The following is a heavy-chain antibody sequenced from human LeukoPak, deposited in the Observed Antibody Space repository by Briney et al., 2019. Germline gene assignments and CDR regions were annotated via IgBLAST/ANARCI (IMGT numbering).Heavy chain of an antibody. CDR2: VFYPGST. V-gene: IGHV4-59*11. CDR1: GGSINSHY. Sequence: PSETLSLTCTVSGGSINSHYWSWIRQPPGKGVEWIGYVFYPGSTNYNPSLKSRVTMSLDTSRDQFSLRLTSVTAADTAIYYCASRPADSTWYGVFDYWSQGTLVTVSS. CDR3: ASRPADSTWYGVFDY. D-gene: IGHD6-13*01. J-gene: IGHJ4*02.